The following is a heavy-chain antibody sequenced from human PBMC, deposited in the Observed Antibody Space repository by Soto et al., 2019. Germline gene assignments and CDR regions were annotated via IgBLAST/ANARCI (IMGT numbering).Heavy chain of an antibody. Sequence: SETLSLTCAVYGGSFSGYYWTWIRQPPGTGLEWIGEINHSGSTNYNPSLKSRVTISVDTSKNQFSLKLTSVTAADTAVYYCARVGVVMIHPPPRCIDSWG. CDR3: ARVGVVMIHPPPRCIDS. CDR2: INHSGST. D-gene: IGHD3-3*01. CDR1: GGSFSGYY. V-gene: IGHV4-34*01. J-gene: IGHJ5*01.